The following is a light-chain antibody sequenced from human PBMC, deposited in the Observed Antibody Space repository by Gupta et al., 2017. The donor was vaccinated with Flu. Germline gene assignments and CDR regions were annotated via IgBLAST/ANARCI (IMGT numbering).Light chain of an antibody. CDR3: CSYAGSSTWV. CDR2: EGS. CDR1: SSDVGSYNL. V-gene: IGLV2-23*01. Sequence: QSALTHPASVSESPVQSITISCTGTSSDVGSYNLVSWYQQHPGKAPKLMIYEGSKRPSGVSNRFSGSKSGNTASLTISGLQAEDEADYYCCSYAGSSTWVFGGGTKLTVL. J-gene: IGLJ3*02.